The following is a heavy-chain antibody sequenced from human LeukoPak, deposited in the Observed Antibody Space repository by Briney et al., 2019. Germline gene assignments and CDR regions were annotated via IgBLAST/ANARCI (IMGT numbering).Heavy chain of an antibody. CDR1: GGSISSGGYY. J-gene: IGHJ4*02. CDR3: ARGRRFYFDY. Sequence: PSETLSLTCTVSGGSISSGGYYWSWLRQHPGKGLEWIGYIYYSGSTYDNPSLKSRVTISVDTSKKQFSLKLRSVTAADTAVYYCARGRRFYFDYWGQRTLVTLSS. V-gene: IGHV4-31*03. CDR2: IYYSGST.